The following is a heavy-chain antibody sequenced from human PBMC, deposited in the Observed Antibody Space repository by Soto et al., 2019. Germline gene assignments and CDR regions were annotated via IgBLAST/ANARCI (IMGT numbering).Heavy chain of an antibody. V-gene: IGHV1-8*01. CDR3: ARGPYDYYVFGSGYYPGPFDY. D-gene: IGHD3-3*01. J-gene: IGHJ4*02. CDR1: GYTFTSYD. Sequence: ASVKVSWKASGYTFTSYDINWVRQATGQGLEWMGWMNPNSGNTGYAQKFQGRVTMTRNTSISTAYMELSSLRSEDTAVYYCARGPYDYYVFGSGYYPGPFDYGGQGTRVTVSS. CDR2: MNPNSGNT.